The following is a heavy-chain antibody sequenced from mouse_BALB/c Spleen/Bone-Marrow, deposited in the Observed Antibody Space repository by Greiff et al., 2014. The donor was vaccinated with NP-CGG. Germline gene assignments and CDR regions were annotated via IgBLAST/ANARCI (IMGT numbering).Heavy chain of an antibody. Sequence: QGQLKEAGTEGGRPGASVKLFCQASGYSFTTYWVNWGEQRPGQGLEWVCMIHPSDSETRLNQKFKDKATLTVDKSSSTAYMQLNSPTSEDSAVYYCAREKVYYGISWFAYWGQGTLVTVSA. D-gene: IGHD2-1*01. J-gene: IGHJ3*01. CDR1: GYSFTTYW. CDR2: IHPSDSET. V-gene: IGHV1-74*01. CDR3: AREKVYYGISWFAY.